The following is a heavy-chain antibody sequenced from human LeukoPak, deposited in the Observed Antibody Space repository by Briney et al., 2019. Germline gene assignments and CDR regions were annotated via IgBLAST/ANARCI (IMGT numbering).Heavy chain of an antibody. J-gene: IGHJ4*02. CDR1: GGTFSSYA. CDR2: IIPIFGTA. CDR3: ARGSYSGYDSAFDY. V-gene: IGHV1-69*13. D-gene: IGHD5-12*01. Sequence: GASVKVSCKASGGTFSSYAISWVRQAPGQGLEWMGGIIPIFGTANYAQKFQGRVTITADESTSTAYMELSSLRSEDTAVYYCARGSYSGYDSAFDYWGQGTLVTASS.